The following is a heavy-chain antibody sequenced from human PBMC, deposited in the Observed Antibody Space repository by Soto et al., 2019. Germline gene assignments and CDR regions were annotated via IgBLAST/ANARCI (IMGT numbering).Heavy chain of an antibody. Sequence: PGGSLRLSCAASGFTFSSYAMSWVRQAPGKGLEWVSAISGSGGSTYYADSVKGRFTISRDNSKNTLYLQMNSLRAEDTAVYYCAKGLEYCSSTSCPQHNPYYYGMDVWGQGTTVTVSS. CDR1: GFTFSSYA. J-gene: IGHJ6*02. CDR3: AKGLEYCSSTSCPQHNPYYYGMDV. D-gene: IGHD2-2*01. V-gene: IGHV3-23*01. CDR2: ISGSGGST.